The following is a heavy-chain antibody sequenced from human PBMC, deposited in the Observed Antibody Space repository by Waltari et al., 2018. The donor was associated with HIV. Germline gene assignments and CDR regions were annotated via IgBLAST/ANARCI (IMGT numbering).Heavy chain of an antibody. CDR1: GFTFCSYS. V-gene: IGHV3-48*01. J-gene: IGHJ4*02. Sequence: EVQLVESGGGLVQPGGSLRLSCAASGFTFCSYSMNWVRQAPGKGLEWVSYISSSSSTIYYADSVKGRFTISRDNAKNSLYLQMNSLRAEDTAVYYCARARTAARPFLSWGQGTLVTVSS. CDR3: ARARTAARPFLS. D-gene: IGHD6-6*01. CDR2: ISSSSSTI.